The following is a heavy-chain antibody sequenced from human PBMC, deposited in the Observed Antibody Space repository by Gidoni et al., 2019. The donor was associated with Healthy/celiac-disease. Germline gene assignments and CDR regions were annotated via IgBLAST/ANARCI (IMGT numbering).Heavy chain of an antibody. J-gene: IGHJ4*02. Sequence: QVQLVQSGAEVKKPASSVKVSCTASGGTLSSYTISWGRQAPGQGLEWMGRIIPILGIANYAQKFQGRVTITADKSTSTAYMELSSLRSEDTAVYYCVSKGGYEFDYWGQGTLVTVSS. CDR3: VSKGGYEFDY. CDR1: GGTLSSYT. V-gene: IGHV1-69*02. CDR2: IIPILGIA. D-gene: IGHD5-12*01.